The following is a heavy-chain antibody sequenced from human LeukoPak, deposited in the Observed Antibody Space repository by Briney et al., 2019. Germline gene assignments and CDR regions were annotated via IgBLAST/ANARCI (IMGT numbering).Heavy chain of an antibody. CDR3: ARAPHYSNYGPYYYGMDV. Sequence: PGGSLRLSCAASGFTFSDYYMSWIRQARGEGLEWVSYISRSSSYTNYADSVKGRFTISRDNAKNSLYLQMNSLRAEDTAVYYCARAPHYSNYGPYYYGMDVWGQGTTVTVSS. J-gene: IGHJ6*02. CDR2: ISRSSSYT. CDR1: GFTFSDYY. V-gene: IGHV3-11*06. D-gene: IGHD4-11*01.